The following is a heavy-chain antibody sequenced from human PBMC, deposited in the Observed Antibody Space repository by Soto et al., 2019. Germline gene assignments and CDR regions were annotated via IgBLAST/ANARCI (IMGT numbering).Heavy chain of an antibody. CDR1: GYTFTIYD. V-gene: IGHV1-8*01. CDR3: ARPIADYYYYGMDV. Sequence: ASVKVSCKASGYTFTIYDINWVRQATGQGLEWMGWMNPNSGNTGYAQKFQGRVTMTRNTSISTAYMELSSLRSEDTAVYYCARPIADYYYYGMDVWGQGTTVTVSS. J-gene: IGHJ6*02. CDR2: MNPNSGNT.